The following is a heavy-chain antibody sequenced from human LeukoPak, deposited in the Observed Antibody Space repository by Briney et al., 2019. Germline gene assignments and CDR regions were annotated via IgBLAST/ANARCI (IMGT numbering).Heavy chain of an antibody. J-gene: IGHJ5*02. CDR1: GYTFTSYY. D-gene: IGHD6-13*01. Sequence: GASVKVSCTASGYTFTSYYINWVRQAPGQGLEWMGWISAYNGTTNYAQKLQDRVTMTTDTSTSTAYMELRSLTSDDTAVYYCARDSGSDSSNWYGKWLAPWGQGTLVTVSS. CDR3: ARDSGSDSSNWYGKWLAP. V-gene: IGHV1-18*01. CDR2: ISAYNGTT.